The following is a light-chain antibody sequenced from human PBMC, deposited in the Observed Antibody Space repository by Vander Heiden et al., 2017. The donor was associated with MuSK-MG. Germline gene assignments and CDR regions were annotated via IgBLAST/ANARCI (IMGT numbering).Light chain of an antibody. Sequence: DIQMTQSPSSLSASVGDRVTITCRASQSIRTSLNWYQKKPGEGPKLLIYVASNLQSGVPSRFSGSGFGTDFTLTISSLQPEDFATYYCQQGYTVPWTFGQGTKVEIK. CDR1: QSIRTS. V-gene: IGKV1-39*01. J-gene: IGKJ1*01. CDR2: VAS. CDR3: QQGYTVPWT.